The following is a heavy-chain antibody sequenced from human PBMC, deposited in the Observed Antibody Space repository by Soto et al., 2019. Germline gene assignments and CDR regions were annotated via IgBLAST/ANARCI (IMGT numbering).Heavy chain of an antibody. D-gene: IGHD2-21*02. CDR1: GFTLSSYT. Sequence: QVQLVESGGGVVQPGRSLRLSCAASGFTLSSYTMHWVRQAPGKGLEWVALIYYDGSQKYYADSVKGRFTISRDNSKKMLNLDMNSLRTEDTAVYYCTRGGGNQLGDCYDNWGQGTLVTVSS. CDR2: IYYDGSQK. CDR3: TRGGGNQLGDCYDN. J-gene: IGHJ4*02. V-gene: IGHV3-30*04.